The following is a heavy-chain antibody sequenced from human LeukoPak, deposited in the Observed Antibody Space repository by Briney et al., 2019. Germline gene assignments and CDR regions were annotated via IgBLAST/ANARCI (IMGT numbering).Heavy chain of an antibody. CDR2: ISLAGKT. J-gene: IGHJ4*02. V-gene: IGHV4-4*02. CDR1: GGSISGTNW. CDR3: SREGGPFCPFGY. D-gene: IGHD1-26*01. Sequence: SGTLSLTCGVSGGSISGTNWWSWVRQPPGQGLEWFGEISLAGKTNYNPSLNGRVTMSLDKSTSQLSLHLTSVTAANTATYFCSREGGPFCPFGYWGQGTLVIVSS.